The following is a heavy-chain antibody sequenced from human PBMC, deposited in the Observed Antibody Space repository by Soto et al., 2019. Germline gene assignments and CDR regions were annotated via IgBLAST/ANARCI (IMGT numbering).Heavy chain of an antibody. CDR1: GFTFSNAW. V-gene: IGHV3-15*07. Sequence: EVQLVESGGGLVKPGGSLRLSWAASGFTFSNAWMNWVPQAPGKGLEWVGRIKSKTDGGTTDYAAPGKGRFTSSRDDSKNTLYLQMNSLKTVDTAVYYCTTCGWVYYYYYYGMDVWGQGTTVTVSS. J-gene: IGHJ6*02. D-gene: IGHD6-19*01. CDR3: TTCGWVYYYYYYGMDV. CDR2: IKSKTDGGTT.